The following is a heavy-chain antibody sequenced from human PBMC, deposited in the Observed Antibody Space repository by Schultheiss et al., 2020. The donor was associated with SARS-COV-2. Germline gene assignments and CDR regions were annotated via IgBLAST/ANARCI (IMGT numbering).Heavy chain of an antibody. J-gene: IGHJ4*02. CDR1: GFTFSSYG. V-gene: IGHV3-33*01. D-gene: IGHD6-13*01. CDR3: ATYSSSWDYFDY. CDR2: IWYDGSNK. Sequence: GGSLRLSCAASGFTFSSYGMHWVRQAPGKGLEWVAVIWYDGSNKYYADSVKGRFTISRDNSKNTLYLQMNSLRAEDTAVYYCATYSSSWDYFDYWGQGTLVTVSS.